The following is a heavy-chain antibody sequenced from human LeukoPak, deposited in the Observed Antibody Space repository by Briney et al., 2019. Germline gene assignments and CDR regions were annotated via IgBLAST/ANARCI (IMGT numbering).Heavy chain of an antibody. CDR3: ASQEEMATDAFDI. CDR1: GVTFSDYY. D-gene: IGHD5-24*01. J-gene: IGHJ3*02. CDR2: ISSSGSTI. V-gene: IGHV3-11*04. Sequence: GGSLRLSCAASGVTFSDYYMSWIRQAPGKGLEWVSYISSSGSTIYYADSVKGRFTISRDNAKNSLYLQMNSLRAEDTAVYYCASQEEMATDAFDIWGQGTMVTVSS.